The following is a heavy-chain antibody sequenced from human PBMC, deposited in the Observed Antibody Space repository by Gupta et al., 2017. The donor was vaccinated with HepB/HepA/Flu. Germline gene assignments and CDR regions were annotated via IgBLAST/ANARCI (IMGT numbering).Heavy chain of an antibody. V-gene: IGHV1-69*04. D-gene: IGHD6-13*01. J-gene: IGHJ5*02. CDR2: IILILSVA. Sequence: QVQLVQSGAEVKKPGSSVRVSCRASGGTFSTDATHWVRQAPGQGLEWMGRIILILSVADYSQNFQGRVTITADIATNTVYMELNSLKAEDTAVYYCANSSRWYSWFDPWGMGTLVTVSS. CDR1: GGTFSTDA. CDR3: ANSSRWYSWFDP.